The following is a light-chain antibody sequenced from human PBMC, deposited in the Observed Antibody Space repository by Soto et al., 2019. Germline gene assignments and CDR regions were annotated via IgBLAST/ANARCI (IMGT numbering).Light chain of an antibody. V-gene: IGKV1-27*01. J-gene: IGKJ3*01. Sequence: DIQMTQSPSSLSASVGDRVTITCRASQATSSYLAWYQQKPGKVPKLLIYAASTLQSGVPSRFSGSGYGTDFTLPISSLQPEDVGSYYCQKYHSAPFTFGPGTKVDIK. CDR3: QKYHSAPFT. CDR1: QATSSY. CDR2: AAS.